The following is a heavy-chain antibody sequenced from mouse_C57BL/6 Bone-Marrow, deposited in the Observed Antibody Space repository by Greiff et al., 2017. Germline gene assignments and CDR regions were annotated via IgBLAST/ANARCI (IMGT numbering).Heavy chain of an antibody. CDR1: GYTFTDYN. Sequence: EVKLMESGPELVKPGASVKMSCKASGYTFTDYNMHWVKQSHGKSLEWIGYINPNNGGTSYNQKFKGKATLTVNKSSSTAYMELRSLTSEDSAVYYCARFYAYYFYYWGQGTTLTVSS. V-gene: IGHV1-22*01. D-gene: IGHD1-1*01. CDR2: INPNNGGT. CDR3: ARFYAYYFYY. J-gene: IGHJ2*01.